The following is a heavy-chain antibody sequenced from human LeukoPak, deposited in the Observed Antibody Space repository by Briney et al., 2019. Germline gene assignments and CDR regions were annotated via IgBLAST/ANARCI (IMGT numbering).Heavy chain of an antibody. V-gene: IGHV3-53*01. CDR1: GFTVSSNY. J-gene: IGHJ3*02. Sequence: QPGGSLRLSCAASGFTVSSNYMSWVRQAPGKGLEWVAVIYSGGSTYYADSVKGRFTISRDNSKNTPFLQMDSLRGEDTAVYYCARESPGFDAFDIWGQGTMVTVSS. D-gene: IGHD3-10*01. CDR2: IYSGGST. CDR3: ARESPGFDAFDI.